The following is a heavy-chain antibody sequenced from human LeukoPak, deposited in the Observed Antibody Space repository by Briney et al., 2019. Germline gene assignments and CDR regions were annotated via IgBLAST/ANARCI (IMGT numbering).Heavy chain of an antibody. CDR1: GFTFSNYA. V-gene: IGHV3-23*01. Sequence: PGGSLRLSCAASGFTFSNYAMSWVRQAPGKGLEWVSAISGSGGSTYYADSVKGRFTISRDKSKNTLYLQMNSLRAEDTAVYYCAKDLSLYCGGDCYRNELYFDYWGQGTLVTVSS. CDR3: AKDLSLYCGGDCYRNELYFDY. D-gene: IGHD2-21*02. CDR2: ISGSGGST. J-gene: IGHJ4*02.